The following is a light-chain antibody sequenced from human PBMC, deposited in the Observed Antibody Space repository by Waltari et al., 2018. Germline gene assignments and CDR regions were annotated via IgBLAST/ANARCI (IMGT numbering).Light chain of an antibody. CDR2: GAS. V-gene: IGKV3-15*01. Sequence: EIVMTQSPATLSVSQGEGTTLSCRASQSVGDNLAWYQQKPDQAPRLLIYGASTRATAIPARFSGSGSGTEFTLTISSLQSEDFAVYYCQHYHGWPLTFGGGTRVEIK. CDR3: QHYHGWPLT. J-gene: IGKJ4*01. CDR1: QSVGDN.